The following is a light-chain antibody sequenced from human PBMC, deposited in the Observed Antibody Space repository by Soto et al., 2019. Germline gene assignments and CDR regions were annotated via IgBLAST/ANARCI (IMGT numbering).Light chain of an antibody. V-gene: IGKV4-1*01. CDR2: WAS. CDR3: QQYYSTLFN. J-gene: IGKJ3*01. Sequence: DIVMTQSPDSLAVSLGERATINCKSSQSGLYSSNNKNYLAWYQQKPGQPPKLLIYWASTRESGVPDRFSGSGSGTDFTLTISSLQAEDVAVYYCQQYYSTLFNFGPGTKVDIK. CDR1: QSGLYSSNNKNY.